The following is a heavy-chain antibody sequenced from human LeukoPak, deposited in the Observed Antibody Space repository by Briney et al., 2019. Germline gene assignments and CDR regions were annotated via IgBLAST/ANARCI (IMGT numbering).Heavy chain of an antibody. D-gene: IGHD2-21*02. Sequence: GGSLRLSCAASGFTFSSYAMSWVRQAPGKGLEGVSGISGSGGSTYYADSVKGRFTISRDNSKNTLYLQMNSLRAEDTALYYCAEVRAYCGGDCYSDAFDIWGQGTVVTVSS. V-gene: IGHV3-23*01. J-gene: IGHJ3*02. CDR3: AEVRAYCGGDCYSDAFDI. CDR1: GFTFSSYA. CDR2: ISGSGGST.